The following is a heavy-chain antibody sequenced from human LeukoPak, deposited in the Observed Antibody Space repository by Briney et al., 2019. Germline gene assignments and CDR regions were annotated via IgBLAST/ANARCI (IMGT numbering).Heavy chain of an antibody. J-gene: IGHJ3*02. CDR2: IYYSGST. CDR3: ARESVYSGRYYAFDI. CDR1: GGSISTYY. D-gene: IGHD1-26*01. Sequence: SETLSLTCTVSGGSISTYYWSWLRQPPGKGLEWIGYIYYSGSTNYNPSLKRRVTISVDMSKNQFSLKLSSVTAADTAVYYCARESVYSGRYYAFDIWGQGTMVTVSS. V-gene: IGHV4-59*01.